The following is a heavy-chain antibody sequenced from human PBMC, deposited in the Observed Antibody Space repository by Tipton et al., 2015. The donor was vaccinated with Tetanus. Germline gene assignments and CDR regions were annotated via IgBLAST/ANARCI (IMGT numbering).Heavy chain of an antibody. V-gene: IGHV4-39*01. CDR1: GGSVSTASSY. CDR3: ARNKTSSWGWFDP. D-gene: IGHD6-13*01. Sequence: GLVKPSETLSLTCTVSGGSVSTASSYWGWIRQPPGTGLEWIGSVYYSGSTYYNPSLKSRVTISVDTSRNQFSLELTSLTAADTAVYYCARNKTSSWGWFDPWGQGTQVIVSS. CDR2: VYYSGST. J-gene: IGHJ5*02.